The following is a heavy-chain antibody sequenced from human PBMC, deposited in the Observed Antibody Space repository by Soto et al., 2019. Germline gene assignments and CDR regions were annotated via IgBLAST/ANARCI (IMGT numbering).Heavy chain of an antibody. V-gene: IGHV4-59*01. D-gene: IGHD3-10*01. CDR2: IYYSGST. J-gene: IGHJ5*02. CDR3: ARDPGSGSYYGWFDP. CDR1: GGSISRYY. Sequence: PSETLSLTCPFSGGSISRYYWNWIRQPPGKGLEWIGYIYYSGSTNYNPSLKSRVTISVDTSKNQFSLKLSSVTAADTAVYYCARDPGSGSYYGWFDPWGQGTLVTVSS.